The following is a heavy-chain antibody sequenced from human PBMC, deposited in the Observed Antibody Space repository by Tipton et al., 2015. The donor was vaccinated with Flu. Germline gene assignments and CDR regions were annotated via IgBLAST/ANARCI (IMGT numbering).Heavy chain of an antibody. CDR3: AREGDDFWSNYEDY. V-gene: IGHV4-38-2*02. D-gene: IGHD3-3*01. J-gene: IGHJ4*02. CDR2: INHSGNT. Sequence: TLSLTCAVSGDSISSGYYWGWIRQPPGRGLEWLGNINHSGNTYHNPSLESRITIAFDTFKNQFTLKIRSVTAADTAVYYCAREGDDFWSNYEDYWGQGTLVTVSS. CDR1: GDSISSGYY.